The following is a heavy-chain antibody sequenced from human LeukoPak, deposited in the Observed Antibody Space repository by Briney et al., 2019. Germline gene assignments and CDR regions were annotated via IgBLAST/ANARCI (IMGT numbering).Heavy chain of an antibody. D-gene: IGHD1-26*01. CDR2: ISWNSGSI. V-gene: IGHV3-9*01. Sequence: GGSLRLSCAASGFTFDDYAMHWVRQAPGKGLEWVSGISWNSGSIGYADSVKGRFTISRDNAKNSLYLQLNSLRAEDTALYYCAKDMGEWELPSPPIFDIWGQGTMVTVSS. CDR1: GFTFDDYA. J-gene: IGHJ3*02. CDR3: AKDMGEWELPSPPIFDI.